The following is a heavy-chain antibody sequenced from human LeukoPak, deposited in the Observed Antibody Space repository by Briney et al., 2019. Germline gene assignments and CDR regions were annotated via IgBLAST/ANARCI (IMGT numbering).Heavy chain of an antibody. CDR3: ASSAGIAVAGYFDY. CDR2: INPNSGGT. D-gene: IGHD6-19*01. V-gene: IGHV1-2*02. Sequence: GASVKVSCKASGYTFTGYYMHWVRQAPGQGLEWMGWINPNSGGTNYAQKFQGRVTMTGDTSISTAYMELSRLRSDDTAVYYCASSAGIAVAGYFDYWGQGTLVTVSS. J-gene: IGHJ4*02. CDR1: GYTFTGYY.